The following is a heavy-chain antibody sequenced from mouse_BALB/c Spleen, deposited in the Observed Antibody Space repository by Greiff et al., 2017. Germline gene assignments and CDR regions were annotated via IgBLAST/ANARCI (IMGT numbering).Heavy chain of an antibody. Sequence: VQLQQSGAELVKPGASVKLSCTASGFNIKDTYMHWVKQRPEQGLEWIGRIDPANGNTKYDPKFQGKATITADTSSNTAYLQLSSLTSEDTAVYYCARGPGREDYFDYWGQGTTLTVSS. CDR1: GFNIKDTY. CDR3: ARGPGREDYFDY. CDR2: IDPANGNT. D-gene: IGHD3-3*01. V-gene: IGHV14-3*02. J-gene: IGHJ2*01.